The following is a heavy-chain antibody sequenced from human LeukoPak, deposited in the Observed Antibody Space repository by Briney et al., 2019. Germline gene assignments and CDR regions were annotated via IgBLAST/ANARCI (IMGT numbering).Heavy chain of an antibody. Sequence: SETLSLTCTVSGGSIRSSSTYYWGWIRQPPGKGLEWIGSFYYSGSTYYNPSLKSRVTISVDTSKSQFSLQLSSVTAADTAVYYCARGLYSGYVYDAFDIWGQGTMVTVSS. CDR1: GGSIRSSSTYY. J-gene: IGHJ3*02. CDR2: FYYSGST. CDR3: ARGLYSGYVYDAFDI. V-gene: IGHV4-39*07. D-gene: IGHD5-12*01.